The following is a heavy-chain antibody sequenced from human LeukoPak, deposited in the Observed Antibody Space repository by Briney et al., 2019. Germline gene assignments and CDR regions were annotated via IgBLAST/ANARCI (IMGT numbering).Heavy chain of an antibody. CDR3: AREEFQYYDFWSGYRNWFDP. CDR2: INPNSGGT. J-gene: IGHJ5*02. Sequence: GASVKVSCKASGYTFTGYYMHWVRQAPGQGLEWMGWINPNSGGTNYAQKFQGRVTMTRDTSIGTAYMELSRLRSDDTAVYYCAREEFQYYDFWSGYRNWFDPWGQGTLVTVSS. CDR1: GYTFTGYY. D-gene: IGHD3-3*01. V-gene: IGHV1-2*02.